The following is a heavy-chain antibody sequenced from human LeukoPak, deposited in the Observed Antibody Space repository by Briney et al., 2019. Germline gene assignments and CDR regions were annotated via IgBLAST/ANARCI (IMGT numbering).Heavy chain of an antibody. D-gene: IGHD6-13*01. V-gene: IGHV3-7*01. J-gene: IGHJ4*02. CDR1: GFTFSSYS. CDR3: AIIPRAAAGPSARSPFHY. Sequence: GGSLRLSCAASGFTFSSYSMNWVRQAPGKGLEWVANIKQDGSDKYYVDSVKGRFTISRDNAKNSLYLQMNSLRAEDTAVYYCAIIPRAAAGPSARSPFHYWGQGTLVTVSS. CDR2: IKQDGSDK.